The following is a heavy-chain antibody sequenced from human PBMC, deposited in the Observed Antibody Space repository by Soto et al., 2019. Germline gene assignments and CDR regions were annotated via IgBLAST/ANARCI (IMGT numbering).Heavy chain of an antibody. CDR3: ARLPPRVRGGYYSYGMDV. J-gene: IGHJ6*02. CDR2: IDPSDSYT. Sequence: RGESLKISCKGSGYSFTSYWIIWVRQMPGKGLEWMGRIDPSDSYTNYSPSFQGHVTISADKSISTAYLQWSSLKASDTAMYYCARLPPRVRGGYYSYGMDVWGQGTTVTVSS. V-gene: IGHV5-10-1*01. D-gene: IGHD3-10*01. CDR1: GYSFTSYW.